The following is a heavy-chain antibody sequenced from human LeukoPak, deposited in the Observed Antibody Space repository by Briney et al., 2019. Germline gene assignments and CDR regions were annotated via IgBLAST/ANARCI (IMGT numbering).Heavy chain of an antibody. CDR2: INAGNGNT. CDR1: GYTFSDYA. V-gene: IGHV1-3*01. D-gene: IGHD5-12*01. CDR3: ARGRWVATKLGYDLDH. Sequence: ASVKVSCKASGYTFSDYAMHWVRQAPGQRLEWMGWINAGNGNTKYSQKFQDRVTITRDTSASTAYMELRGLRSEDTVVYYCARGRWVATKLGYDLDHWGQGTLVTVSS. J-gene: IGHJ4*02.